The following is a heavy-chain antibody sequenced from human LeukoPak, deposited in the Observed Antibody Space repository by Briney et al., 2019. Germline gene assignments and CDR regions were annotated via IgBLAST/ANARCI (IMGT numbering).Heavy chain of an antibody. CDR3: ARGWGVPAPISWFDP. Sequence: GASVKVSCTASGGSFSSNVISWVRQAPGQGLEWMGGIVPIFGTTKCAQKFQGRVTITMDESTSTAYMELSSLRSEDTAVYYCARGWGVPAPISWFDPWGQGTLVTVSS. J-gene: IGHJ5*02. CDR1: GGSFSSNV. V-gene: IGHV1-69*05. D-gene: IGHD2-2*01. CDR2: IVPIFGTT.